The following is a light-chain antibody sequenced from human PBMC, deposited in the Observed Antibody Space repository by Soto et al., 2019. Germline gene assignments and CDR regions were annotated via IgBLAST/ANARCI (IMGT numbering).Light chain of an antibody. CDR3: QQYNNWPPYT. Sequence: EIVMTQSPATLSVSPGDRATLSCWASQSVSSDLAWYQQKPGQAPRLLIYGASTRATGIPTRFSGSGSGTEFTLTISSLQSEDFAVYYCQQYNNWPPYTFGQGTKLEIK. CDR1: QSVSSD. CDR2: GAS. J-gene: IGKJ2*01. V-gene: IGKV3-15*01.